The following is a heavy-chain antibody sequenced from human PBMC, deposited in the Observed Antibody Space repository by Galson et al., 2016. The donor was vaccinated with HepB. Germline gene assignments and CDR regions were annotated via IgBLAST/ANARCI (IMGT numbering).Heavy chain of an antibody. V-gene: IGHV3-53*01. CDR3: ARDPGFRNGMNV. Sequence: LRLSCAASGFIVSNDYMNWVRQAPGKGLEWLSVSYGDGSTYYAESVRGRFTISRDNSKNSVFLQMNNLRAEDTAVCYCARDPGFRNGMNVWGQGTTVTVSS. CDR2: SYGDGST. CDR1: GFIVSNDY. J-gene: IGHJ6*02.